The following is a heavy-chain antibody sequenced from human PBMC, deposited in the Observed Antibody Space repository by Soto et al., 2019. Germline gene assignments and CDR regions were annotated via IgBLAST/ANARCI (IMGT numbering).Heavy chain of an antibody. CDR1: GFTFDDYA. J-gene: IGHJ4*02. D-gene: IGHD4-4*01. V-gene: IGHV3-9*01. CDR3: ANGSKETVNTPEYPDY. Sequence: EVQLVESGGGLVQPGRSLRLSCAASGFTFDDYAMHWVRQAPGKGLEWVSGISWNSGSIGYADSVKGRFTISRDNAKNSLYLQMNSLRAEDTALYYCANGSKETVNTPEYPDYWGQGTLVTVSS. CDR2: ISWNSGSI.